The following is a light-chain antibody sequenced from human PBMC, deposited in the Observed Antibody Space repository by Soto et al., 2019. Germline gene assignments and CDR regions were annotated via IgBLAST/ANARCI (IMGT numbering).Light chain of an antibody. V-gene: IGLV2-11*01. CDR1: SSDVGGHNY. J-gene: IGLJ2*01. Sequence: QSVLTQPRSVSGSPGQSVTISCTGTSSDVGGHNYVSWYQQHPGKAPKLMIYDVSKRPSGVPDRFSGSKSGNTASLTISGLQADDEADYYCCSYAGSYTWIFGGGTQLTVL. CDR3: CSYAGSYTWI. CDR2: DVS.